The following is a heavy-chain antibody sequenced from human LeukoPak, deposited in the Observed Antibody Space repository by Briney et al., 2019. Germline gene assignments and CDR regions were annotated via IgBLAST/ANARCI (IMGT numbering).Heavy chain of an antibody. CDR2: ISAYNGNT. D-gene: IGHD2-15*01. CDR3: AIIRTVALLMDV. J-gene: IGHJ6*03. CDR1: GYTFTSYG. Sequence: ASVKVSCKASGYTFTSYGISWVRQAPGQGLEWMGWISAYNGNTNYAQKFQGRVTITADKSTSTAYMELSSLRSEDTAVYYCAIIRTVALLMDVWGKGTTVTVSS. V-gene: IGHV1-18*01.